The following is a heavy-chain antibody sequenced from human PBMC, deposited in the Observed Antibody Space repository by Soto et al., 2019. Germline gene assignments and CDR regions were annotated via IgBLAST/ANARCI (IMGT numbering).Heavy chain of an antibody. D-gene: IGHD2-15*01. V-gene: IGHV3-66*01. CDR3: ARDDVLCDGGRCYGIPLDV. CDR1: GFTVSSKY. J-gene: IGHJ6*03. CDR2: IQSGGTT. Sequence: EVQLVESGGGLVQPGGSLRLSCAASGFTVSSKYMTWVRQAPGKGLEWGSLIQSGGTTYYADSVKGSFTISRDTPENTLHLQMDSLRVDDTAVYYCARDDVLCDGGRCYGIPLDVGGKGPTVTVSS.